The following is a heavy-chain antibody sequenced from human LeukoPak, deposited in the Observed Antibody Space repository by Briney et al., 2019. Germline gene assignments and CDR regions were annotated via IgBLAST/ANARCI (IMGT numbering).Heavy chain of an antibody. CDR2: IRSKADSYTT. CDR3: RAAADLNDY. Sequence: GGSLRLSCAAAGFTFSGSAMHWVRQASGKGLEWLGRIRSKADSYTTAYAASVKGRFIVSRDDSKNTAYLQMNSLKTEDTAVYYCRAAADLNDYWGQGTLVTVSS. J-gene: IGHJ4*02. CDR1: GFTFSGSA. D-gene: IGHD6-13*01. V-gene: IGHV3-73*01.